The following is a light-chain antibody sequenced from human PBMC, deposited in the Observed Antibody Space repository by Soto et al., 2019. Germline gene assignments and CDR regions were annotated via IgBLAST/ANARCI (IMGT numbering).Light chain of an antibody. CDR2: GAS. CDR3: QQYNNWPRT. J-gene: IGKJ4*02. Sequence: LSQSPGTVSLSTRERAILSCRASQSVSSSYLAWYQQKPGQAPRLLIYGASSRATGIPDRFSGSGSGTDFTLTISRLEPEDFAVYYCQQYNNWPRTFGGRTKVDI. V-gene: IGKV3-20*01. CDR1: QSVSSSY.